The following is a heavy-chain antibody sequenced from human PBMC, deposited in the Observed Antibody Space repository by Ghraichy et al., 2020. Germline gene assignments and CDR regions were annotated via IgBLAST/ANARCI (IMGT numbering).Heavy chain of an antibody. CDR2: VYYSGST. CDR1: GGSISGYY. J-gene: IGHJ4*01. CDR3: ARGTMLRGQYCFDY. Sequence: SETLSLTCSVSGGSISGYYWSWIRQSPGKGLEWIGYVYYSGSTNYNPSLKSRVTISVDTSKNQFSLKLNSVTAADTAVYYCARGTMLRGQYCFDYWGQGTLVTVSS. D-gene: IGHD3-10*01. V-gene: IGHV4-59*01.